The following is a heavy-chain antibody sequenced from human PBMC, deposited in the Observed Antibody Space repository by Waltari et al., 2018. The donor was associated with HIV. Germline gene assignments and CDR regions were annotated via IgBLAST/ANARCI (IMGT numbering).Heavy chain of an antibody. D-gene: IGHD1-1*01. J-gene: IGHJ4*02. CDR1: GYTFTSYD. CDR2: MNPNSGNT. V-gene: IGHV1-8*01. Sequence: QVQLVQSGAEVKKPGASVKVSCKASGYTFTSYDINWVRQATGKGLEWMGWMNPNSGNTGYAQKFQGRVTMTRNTSTSTAYMELSSLRSEDTAVYYCARRGRVSTGPCYFDYWGQGTLVTVSS. CDR3: ARRGRVSTGPCYFDY.